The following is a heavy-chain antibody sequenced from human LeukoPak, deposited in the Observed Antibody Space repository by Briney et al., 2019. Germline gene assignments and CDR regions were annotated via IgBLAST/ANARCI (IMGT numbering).Heavy chain of an antibody. V-gene: IGHV3-23*01. CDR3: AKDPPPAKIAAAGTGWFDP. CDR2: ISGSGGST. D-gene: IGHD6-13*01. Sequence: PGGSLRLSCAASGFTFSSYAMSWVRQAPGKGLEWVSGISGSGGSTYYADSVKGRFTISRDNSKNTLYLQMNSLRAEDTAVYYCAKDPPPAKIAAAGTGWFDPWGQGTLVTVSS. CDR1: GFTFSSYA. J-gene: IGHJ5*02.